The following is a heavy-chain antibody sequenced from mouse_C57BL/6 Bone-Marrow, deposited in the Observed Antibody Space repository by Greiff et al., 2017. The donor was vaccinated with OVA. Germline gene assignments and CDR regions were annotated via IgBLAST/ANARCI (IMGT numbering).Heavy chain of an antibody. Sequence: EVQLVESGGGLVKPGGSLKLSCAASGFTFSSYAMSWVRQTPEKRLEWVATISDGGSYTYYPDNVKGRFTISRDNAKNNLYLQMSHLKSEDTAMYYCARDGPLTWRDAMDYWGQGTSVTVSS. CDR2: ISDGGSYT. CDR1: GFTFSSYA. J-gene: IGHJ4*01. CDR3: ARDGPLTWRDAMDY. D-gene: IGHD6-1*01. V-gene: IGHV5-4*01.